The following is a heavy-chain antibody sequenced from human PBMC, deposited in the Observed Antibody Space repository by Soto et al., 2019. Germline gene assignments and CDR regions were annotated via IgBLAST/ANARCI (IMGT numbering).Heavy chain of an antibody. D-gene: IGHD2-15*01. CDR1: GGSFSGYY. CDR2: INHSGST. J-gene: IGHJ5*02. CDR3: ARGKGYCSGGSCYSNWFDP. V-gene: IGHV4-34*01. Sequence: SETLSLTCAVYGGSFSGYYWSWIRQPPGKGLEWIGEINHSGSTNYNPSLKSRVTISVDTSKNQFSLKLSSVTAADTAVYYCARGKGYCSGGSCYSNWFDPWGQGTLVTVSS.